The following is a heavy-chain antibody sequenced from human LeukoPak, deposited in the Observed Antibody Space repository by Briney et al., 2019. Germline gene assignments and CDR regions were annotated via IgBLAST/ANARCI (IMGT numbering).Heavy chain of an antibody. V-gene: IGHV1-24*01. CDR1: GYTLTELS. CDR2: FDPEDGET. Sequence: ASVKVSCKVSGYTLTELSMHGVRQAPGKGLEWLGGFDPEDGETIYAQKFQGRVTMTEDTSTDTAYMELSSLRSEDTAVYYCATQPPVLDAFDIWGQGTMVTVSS. J-gene: IGHJ3*02. CDR3: ATQPPVLDAFDI.